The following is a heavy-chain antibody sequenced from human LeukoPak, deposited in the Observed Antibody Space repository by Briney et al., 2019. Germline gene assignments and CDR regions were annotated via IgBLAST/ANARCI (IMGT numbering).Heavy chain of an antibody. CDR2: IYPGDSDT. Sequence: GESLKISCKGSGYSFTSYWIGWVRQMPGKGLEWMGIIYPGDSDTRYSPSFQGQVTISADKSISTAYLQWSSLKASDTAMYYCARGRLIMVRGVIHSYFDYWGQGTLVTVSS. CDR1: GYSFTSYW. D-gene: IGHD3-10*01. J-gene: IGHJ4*02. V-gene: IGHV5-51*01. CDR3: ARGRLIMVRGVIHSYFDY.